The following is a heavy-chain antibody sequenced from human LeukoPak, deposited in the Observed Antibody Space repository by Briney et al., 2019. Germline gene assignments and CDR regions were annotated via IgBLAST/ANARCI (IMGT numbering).Heavy chain of an antibody. CDR1: GGTFSSYA. D-gene: IGHD5-24*01. J-gene: IGHJ3*02. V-gene: IGHV1-69*05. CDR3: ARGEGRDGDAFDI. Sequence: SVTVSCKGSGGTFSSYAISWVRQAPGQGLGWMGGIIPIFGTANYAQKFQGRVTITTDESTSTADMELSSLRSEDTGVYYCARGEGRDGDAFDIWGQGTMVTVSS. CDR2: IIPIFGTA.